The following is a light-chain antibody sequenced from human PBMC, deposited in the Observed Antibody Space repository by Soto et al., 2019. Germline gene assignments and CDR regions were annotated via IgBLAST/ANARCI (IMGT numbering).Light chain of an antibody. CDR3: SSHTSSNTRV. J-gene: IGLJ1*01. Sequence: QSVLTQAASVSGYPGQSFTISCTGTSSDVGGYNYVSWYQQHPGKAPKLMIYEVSNRPSGVSYRFSGSKSGNTASLTISGLQAEDEADYYCSSHTSSNTRVFGTGTKVT. CDR2: EVS. V-gene: IGLV2-14*01. CDR1: SSDVGGYNY.